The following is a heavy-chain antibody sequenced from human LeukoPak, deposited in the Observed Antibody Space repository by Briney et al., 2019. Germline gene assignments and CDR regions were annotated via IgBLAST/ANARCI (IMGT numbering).Heavy chain of an antibody. J-gene: IGHJ5*02. CDR3: ARDGRRRYYGSGSSNWFDP. V-gene: IGHV1-2*04. CDR2: INPNSGGT. CDR1: GYTFTAYY. D-gene: IGHD3-10*01. Sequence: ASVKVSCKASGYTFTAYYIHWIRQAPGQGLEWMGWINPNSGGTNYAQKFQGWVTMTRDTSISTAYMELSRLRSDDTAVYYCARDGRRRYYGSGSSNWFDPWGQGTLVTVSS.